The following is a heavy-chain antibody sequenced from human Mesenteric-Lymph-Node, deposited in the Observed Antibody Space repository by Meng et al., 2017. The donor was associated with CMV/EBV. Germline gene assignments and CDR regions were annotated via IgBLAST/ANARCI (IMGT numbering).Heavy chain of an antibody. Sequence: SETLSLTCAVYGGSFSGYYWSWIRQPPGKGLEWIGEINHSGSTNYNPSLKSRVTISVDTSKNQFSLKLSSVTAADTAVYYCARDQLGYCSSTSCYLNGMDVWGQGTTSPSP. D-gene: IGHD2-2*01. V-gene: IGHV4-34*01. CDR3: ARDQLGYCSSTSCYLNGMDV. J-gene: IGHJ6*02. CDR1: GGSFSGYY. CDR2: INHSGST.